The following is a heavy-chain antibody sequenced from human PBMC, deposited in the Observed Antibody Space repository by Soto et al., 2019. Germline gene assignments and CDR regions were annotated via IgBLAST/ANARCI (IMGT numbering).Heavy chain of an antibody. CDR3: ARVEDGYDFWSGSLDYYYYYMDV. CDR1: GYTFTSYY. D-gene: IGHD3-3*01. J-gene: IGHJ6*03. Sequence: ASVKVSCKASGYTFTSYYMHWVRQAPGQGLEWMGIINPSGGSTSYAQKFQGRVTMTRDTSTSTAYMELSSLRSDDTAVYYCARVEDGYDFWSGSLDYYYYYMDVWGKGTTVTVSS. V-gene: IGHV1-46*01. CDR2: INPSGGST.